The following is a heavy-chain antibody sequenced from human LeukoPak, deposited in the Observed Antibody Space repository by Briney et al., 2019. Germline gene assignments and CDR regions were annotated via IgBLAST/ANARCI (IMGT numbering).Heavy chain of an antibody. CDR1: GGSISSNNW. D-gene: IGHD3-22*01. V-gene: IGHV4-4*02. Sequence: PSGTLSLTCAVSGGSISSNNWWSWVRQPPGKGLEWIGEIYHHGATNYNPSLKSRVTLSVDKSKNQFSLELSSVTAADTAVYYCARSQVGYSLDYWGQGTLVTVSS. CDR3: ARSQVGYSLDY. CDR2: IYHHGAT. J-gene: IGHJ4*02.